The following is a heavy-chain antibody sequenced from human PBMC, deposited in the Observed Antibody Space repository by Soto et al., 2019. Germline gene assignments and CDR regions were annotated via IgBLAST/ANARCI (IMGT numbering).Heavy chain of an antibody. D-gene: IGHD3-10*01. CDR2: ISGSGGST. CDR3: AKGNYGSGSPSYVDY. V-gene: IGHV3-23*01. Sequence: LRLSCAASGFTFSSYAMSWVRQAPGKGLEWVSAISGSGGSTYYADSVKGRFTTSRDNSKNTLYLQMNSLRAEDTAVYYCAKGNYGSGSPSYVDYWGQGTLVTVSS. J-gene: IGHJ4*02. CDR1: GFTFSSYA.